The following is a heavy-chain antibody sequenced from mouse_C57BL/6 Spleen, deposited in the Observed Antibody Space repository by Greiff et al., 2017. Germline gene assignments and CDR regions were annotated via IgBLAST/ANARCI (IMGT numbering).Heavy chain of an antibody. D-gene: IGHD2-4*01. V-gene: IGHV5-4*03. J-gene: IGHJ2*01. CDR2: LSDGGSYT. Sequence: EVMLVESGGGLVKPGGSLKLSCAASGFTFSSYAMSWVRQTPEKRLEWVATLSDGGSYTYYPDNVKGRFTISRDNAKNNLYLQMSHLKSEDTAMYYCARGGDYDFDYWGQGTTLTVSS. CDR3: ARGGDYDFDY. CDR1: GFTFSSYA.